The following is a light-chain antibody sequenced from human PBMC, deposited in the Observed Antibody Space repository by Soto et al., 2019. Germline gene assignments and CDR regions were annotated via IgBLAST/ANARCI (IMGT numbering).Light chain of an antibody. CDR1: QSVSSY. CDR2: DAS. CDR3: QQRSNWPPWT. Sequence: EIVLTQSPATLSLSPGERATLSCRASQSVSSYLAWYQQKPGQAPRLLIYDASNRATGIPARFSGSGSGTEFTLTISSLEPEYFAVYYCQQRSNWPPWTFGQGTKVEIK. V-gene: IGKV3-11*01. J-gene: IGKJ1*01.